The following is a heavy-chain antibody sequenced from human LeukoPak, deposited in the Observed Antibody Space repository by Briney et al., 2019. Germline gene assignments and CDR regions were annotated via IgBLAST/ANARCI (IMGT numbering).Heavy chain of an antibody. V-gene: IGHV3-53*01. CDR2: IYSGGST. CDR1: GFTVSSNY. J-gene: IGHJ3*02. Sequence: GGSLRLSCAASGFTVSSNYVSWVRQAPGKGLEWVSVIYSGGSTYYADSVKGRFTISRDNSKNTLYLQLNSLRAGGTAVYYCALRPGAFDIWGQGTMVTVSS. D-gene: IGHD5-12*01. CDR3: ALRPGAFDI.